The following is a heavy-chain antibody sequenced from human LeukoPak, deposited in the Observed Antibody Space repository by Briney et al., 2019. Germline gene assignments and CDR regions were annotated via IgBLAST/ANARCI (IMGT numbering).Heavy chain of an antibody. D-gene: IGHD4-17*01. V-gene: IGHV3-30-3*01. Sequence: PGGSLRLSCVASGFTFSSSAMHWVRQAPGKGLEWVAVISYDGSNKYYADSVKGRFTISRDNSKNTLSLQMNSLRAEDTAVYYCARSVTVTLLDFWGQGTLLTVSS. J-gene: IGHJ4*02. CDR3: ARSVTVTLLDF. CDR1: GFTFSSSA. CDR2: ISYDGSNK.